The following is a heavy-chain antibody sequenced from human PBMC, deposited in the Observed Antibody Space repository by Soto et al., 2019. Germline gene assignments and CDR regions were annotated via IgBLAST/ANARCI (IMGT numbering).Heavy chain of an antibody. CDR2: IFSADNT. V-gene: IGHV3-53*01. D-gene: IGHD3-3*01. CDR1: GFTVSSNY. Sequence: GGSLRLSCAASGFTVSSNYLSWVRQAPGKGLEWVAVIFSADNTHYADSVKGRFTISRDNSKNTVFLQMNSLRAEDTAVYYCAITGAGYYIVWGQGTPVTVSS. J-gene: IGHJ4*02. CDR3: AITGAGYYIV.